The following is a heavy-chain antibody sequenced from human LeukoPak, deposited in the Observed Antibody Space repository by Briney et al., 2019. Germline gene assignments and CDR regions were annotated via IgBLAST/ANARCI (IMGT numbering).Heavy chain of an antibody. V-gene: IGHV1-2*02. CDR2: INPNSGGT. Sequence: ASVKVSCKASGYTFTGYYMHWVRQAPGQGLEWMGWINPNSGGTNYAQKSQGRVAMTRDTSISTAYMELSRLRSDDTAVYYCASTMVRGLGGNWFDPWGQGTLVTVSS. CDR1: GYTFTGYY. CDR3: ASTMVRGLGGNWFDP. J-gene: IGHJ5*02. D-gene: IGHD3-10*01.